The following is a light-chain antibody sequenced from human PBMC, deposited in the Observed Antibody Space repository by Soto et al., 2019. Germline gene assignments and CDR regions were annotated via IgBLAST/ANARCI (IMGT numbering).Light chain of an antibody. J-gene: IGLJ1*01. CDR3: CSYTTISTYV. CDR1: TSDVGGYNY. Sequence: QSALTQPASVSGSPGQSITISCTGTTSDVGGYNYVSWYQQHPGKAPRLMIYDVSNRPSGVSDRFSGSKCGNTASLTISGLLAEDDADYYCCSYTTISTYVFGTGTKLTVL. CDR2: DVS. V-gene: IGLV2-14*03.